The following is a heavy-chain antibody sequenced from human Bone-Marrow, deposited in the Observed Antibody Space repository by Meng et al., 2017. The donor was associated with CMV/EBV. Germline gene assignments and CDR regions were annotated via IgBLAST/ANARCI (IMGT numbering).Heavy chain of an antibody. Sequence: GSLRLSCAVYGGSSSGYYWSWIRQPPGKGLEWIGEINHSGSTNYNPSLKSRVTISVDTSKNQFSLKLSSVTAADTAVYYCARSRVGEERGSYYEHYYYYGMDVWGQGTTVTVTS. CDR1: GGSSSGYY. CDR2: INHSGST. J-gene: IGHJ6*02. D-gene: IGHD1-26*01. CDR3: ARSRVGEERGSYYEHYYYYGMDV. V-gene: IGHV4-34*01.